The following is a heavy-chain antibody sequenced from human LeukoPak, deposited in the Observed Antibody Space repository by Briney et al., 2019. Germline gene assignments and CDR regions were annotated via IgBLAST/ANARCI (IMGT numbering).Heavy chain of an antibody. CDR1: GGSFSGYY. V-gene: IGHV4-34*01. D-gene: IGHD6-19*01. CDR3: ARGYSSGWYVGYFDY. Sequence: SETLSLTCAVYGGSFSGYYWSWIRQPPGKGLEWIGEINHSGGTNYNPSLKSRVTISVDTSKNQFSLKLSSVTAADTAVYYCARGYSSGWYVGYFDYWGQGTLVTVSS. J-gene: IGHJ4*02. CDR2: INHSGGT.